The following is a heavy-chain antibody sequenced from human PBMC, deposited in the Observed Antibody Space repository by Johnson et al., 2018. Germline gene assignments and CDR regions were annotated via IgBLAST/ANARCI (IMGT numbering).Heavy chain of an antibody. Sequence: VQLVESGGGLVQPGGSLRLSCVASGFTFSGHAMSWVRQAPGKGLEWVSVISGRSYATMYADSVKGRFTISRDNSKNTLFLQMNRRGVEDTAMYYCAQMLGATVIRGEYFHYWGQGILVAVSS. CDR2: ISGRSYAT. J-gene: IGHJ1*01. CDR1: GFTFSGHA. V-gene: IGHV3-23*04. CDR3: AQMLGATVIRGEYFHY. D-gene: IGHD2-21*02.